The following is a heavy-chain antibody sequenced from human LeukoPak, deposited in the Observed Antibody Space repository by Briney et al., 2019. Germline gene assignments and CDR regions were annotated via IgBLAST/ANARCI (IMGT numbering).Heavy chain of an antibody. V-gene: IGHV4-31*03. Sequence: SQTLSLTCTVSGVSISSGGYYWSWIRQHPGKGLEWIGYIYYSGSTYYSPSLKSRVTISVDTSKNQFSLKLSSVTAADTAVYYCARETYYYDSSGYYYLDYWGQGTLVTVSS. CDR3: ARETYYYDSSGYYYLDY. CDR2: IYYSGST. D-gene: IGHD3-22*01. J-gene: IGHJ4*02. CDR1: GVSISSGGYY.